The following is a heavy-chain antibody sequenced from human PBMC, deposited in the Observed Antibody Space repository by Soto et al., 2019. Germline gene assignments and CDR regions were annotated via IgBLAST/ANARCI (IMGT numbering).Heavy chain of an antibody. J-gene: IGHJ6*02. CDR2: IKSKTDGGTT. CDR1: GFTFSNAW. V-gene: IGHV3-15*01. CDR3: TTGVTSRGMDV. Sequence: AGGSLRLSCAASGFTFSNAWMSWVRQAPGKGLEWVGRIKSKTDGGTTDYAAPVKGRFTISRDDSKNTLYLRMNSLKTEDTAVYYCTTGVTSRGMDVWGQGTTVTVSS. D-gene: IGHD2-21*02.